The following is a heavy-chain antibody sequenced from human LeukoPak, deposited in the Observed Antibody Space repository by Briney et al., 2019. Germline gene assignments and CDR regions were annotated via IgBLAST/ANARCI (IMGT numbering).Heavy chain of an antibody. CDR3: ARWSGSVTARSYYYYMDF. Sequence: SETLSLTRTVSGGSISSGSNYWSWLRQPAGKGLEWIVRIYTSGSANYNPSHKSRVTISVDTSKNKVTLNLSSVTAADTAVYYCARWSGSVTARSYYYYMDFWGEGTTVTVSS. J-gene: IGHJ6*03. D-gene: IGHD6-6*01. CDR1: GGSISSGSNY. CDR2: IYTSGSA. V-gene: IGHV4-61*02.